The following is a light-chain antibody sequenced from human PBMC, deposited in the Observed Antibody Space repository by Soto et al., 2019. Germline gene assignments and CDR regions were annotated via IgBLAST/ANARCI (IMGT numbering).Light chain of an antibody. J-gene: IGKJ1*01. Sequence: DIQMTQSPSTLSASVGDRVTITCRASQTISNWLAWYQQKPGKAPKLLIYDVSSLGSGVPSRFSGSGSGTEFTLTITSLQPDDSATYYCQQYNTYLTFGQGTKVDIK. CDR1: QTISNW. CDR3: QQYNTYLT. V-gene: IGKV1-5*01. CDR2: DVS.